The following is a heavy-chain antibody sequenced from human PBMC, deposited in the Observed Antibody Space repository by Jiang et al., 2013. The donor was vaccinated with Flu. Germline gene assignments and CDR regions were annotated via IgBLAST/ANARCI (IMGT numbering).Heavy chain of an antibody. J-gene: IGHJ4*02. CDR1: GGSISSSTFY. CDR2: IFYSGNT. CDR3: ARTLGQQLPHFDC. V-gene: IGHV4-39*07. D-gene: IGHD6-13*01. Sequence: LLKPSETLSLTCTVSGGSISSSTFYWGWIRQPPGKGLEWIGSIFYSGNTFYNPSLKSRVTISADTSQNRFSLKLNSVTAADTAVYYCARTLGQQLPHFDCWGPGNPSRRLL.